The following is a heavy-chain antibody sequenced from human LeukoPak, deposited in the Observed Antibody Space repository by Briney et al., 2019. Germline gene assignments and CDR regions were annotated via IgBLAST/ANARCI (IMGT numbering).Heavy chain of an antibody. CDR1: GGSISSDSYY. V-gene: IGHV4-39*01. Sequence: SETLPLTCTVSGGSISSDSYYWGWIRQPPGKGLEWIGYMYHTGTSYYNPSLKSRVTISVDTSKNQFSLKLSSVTAEDTAVYYCARHFGWVGGNVDYWGQGTQVTVSS. CDR3: ARHFGWVGGNVDY. CDR2: MYHTGTS. D-gene: IGHD3-9*01. J-gene: IGHJ4*02.